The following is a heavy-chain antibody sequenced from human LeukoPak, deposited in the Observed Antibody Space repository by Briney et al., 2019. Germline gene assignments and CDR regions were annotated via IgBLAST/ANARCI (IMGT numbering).Heavy chain of an antibody. CDR2: INHSGST. CDR3: ARGYRGSGWYPFDY. V-gene: IGHV4-34*01. D-gene: IGHD6-19*01. J-gene: IGHJ4*02. CDR1: GGSFSGYY. Sequence: SETLSLTCAVYGGSFSGYYWSWIRQPPGKGLEWIGEINHSGSTNYNPSLKSRVTISVDTSKNQFSLKLSSVTAADTAVYYCARGYRGSGWYPFDYWGQGTLVTVSS.